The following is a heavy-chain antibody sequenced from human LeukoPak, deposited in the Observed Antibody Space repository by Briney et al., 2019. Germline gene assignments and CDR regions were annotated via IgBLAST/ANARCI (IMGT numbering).Heavy chain of an antibody. CDR1: GYTFTSYG. V-gene: IGHV1-18*01. J-gene: IGHJ5*02. CDR2: ISAYNGNT. D-gene: IGHD6-13*01. Sequence: ASVKVSCRASGYTFTSYGISWVRQAPGQGLEWMGWISAYNGNTNYAQKLQGRVTMTTDTSTSTAYMELRSLRSDDTAVYYCARAYSSPNWFDPWGQGTLVTVSS. CDR3: ARAYSSPNWFDP.